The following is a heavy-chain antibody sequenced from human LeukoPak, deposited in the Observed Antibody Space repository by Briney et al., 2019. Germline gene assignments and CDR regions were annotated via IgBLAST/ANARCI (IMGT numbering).Heavy chain of an antibody. CDR3: ARDSYDFWSGYGYYYYGMDV. D-gene: IGHD3-3*01. CDR2: INPNSGGT. V-gene: IGHV1-2*06. J-gene: IGHJ6*02. CDR1: GYTFTGYY. Sequence: ASVKVSCKASGYTFTGYYMHWVRQAPGQGLEWVGRINPNSGGTNYAQKFQGRVTMTRDTSISTAYMELSRLRSDDTAVYYCARDSYDFWSGYGYYYYGMDVWGQGTTVTVSS.